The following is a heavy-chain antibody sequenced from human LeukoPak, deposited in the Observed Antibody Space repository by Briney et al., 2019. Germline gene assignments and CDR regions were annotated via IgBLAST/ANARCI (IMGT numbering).Heavy chain of an antibody. D-gene: IGHD4-11*01. CDR2: IYYSGST. CDR3: ARGRVTTSNAWFDP. Sequence: PSETLSLTCTVSGGSISSSSYYWGWIRQPPGKGLEWIGSIYYSGSTYYNPSLKSRVTISVDTSKNQFSLKLSSVTAADTAVYYCARGRVTTSNAWFDPWGQGTLVTVSS. CDR1: GGSISSSSYY. J-gene: IGHJ5*02. V-gene: IGHV4-39*07.